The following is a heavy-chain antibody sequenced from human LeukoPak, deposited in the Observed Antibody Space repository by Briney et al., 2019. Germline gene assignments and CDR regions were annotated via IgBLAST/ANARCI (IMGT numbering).Heavy chain of an antibody. CDR1: GFILSNYA. Sequence: GGSLRLSCAASGFILSNYAMNWVRQAPGKGLEWVSVISESGDKTLYADSVKGRFTISRDISKNTLYLQMNSLRAEDTAVYYCAKVDYGDYWGQGTLVTVSS. V-gene: IGHV3-23*01. CDR2: ISESGDKT. J-gene: IGHJ4*02. D-gene: IGHD4/OR15-4a*01. CDR3: AKVDYGDY.